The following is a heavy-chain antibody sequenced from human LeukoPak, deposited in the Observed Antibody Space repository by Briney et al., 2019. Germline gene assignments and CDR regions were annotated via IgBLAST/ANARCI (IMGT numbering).Heavy chain of an antibody. CDR1: GYTFTGYY. J-gene: IGHJ6*03. Sequence: ASVKVSCKASGYTFTGYYMHWVRQAPGQGLEWMGWINPNSGGTNYAQKFQGRVTMTRDTSISTAYMELSRLRSDDTAVYYCARTFTIPHYYYMDVWGKGTTVTVSS. D-gene: IGHD3-3*01. V-gene: IGHV1-2*02. CDR2: INPNSGGT. CDR3: ARTFTIPHYYYMDV.